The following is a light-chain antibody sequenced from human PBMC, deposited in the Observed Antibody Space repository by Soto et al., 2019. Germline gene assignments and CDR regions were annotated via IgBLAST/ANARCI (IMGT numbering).Light chain of an antibody. Sequence: ETVMTQSPATLSASPGERVTLSCRASQSVSSNLAWYKQKPGQAPRLLVYGASTRAPGIPARFSGSGSGTEFTLTISSLQSEDFAVYYCQQSNNWPKTFGQGTKVEIK. CDR1: QSVSSN. V-gene: IGKV3-15*01. J-gene: IGKJ1*01. CDR2: GAS. CDR3: QQSNNWPKT.